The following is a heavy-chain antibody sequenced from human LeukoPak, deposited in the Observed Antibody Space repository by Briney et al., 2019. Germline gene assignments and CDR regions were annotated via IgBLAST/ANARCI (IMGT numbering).Heavy chain of an antibody. CDR2: TRYNGSNK. V-gene: IGHV3-33*01. CDR1: GITFNA. Sequence: GRSLRLSCAASGITFNATHWVRQAPGKGLEWVALTRYNGSNKYYADAVKRRFTISRDNSNNMVYQHMNSLRAADAAVYYCARGLFCSGSCPDYWGQGTLVTVSS. J-gene: IGHJ4*02. D-gene: IGHD3-10*02. CDR3: ARGLFCSGSCPDY.